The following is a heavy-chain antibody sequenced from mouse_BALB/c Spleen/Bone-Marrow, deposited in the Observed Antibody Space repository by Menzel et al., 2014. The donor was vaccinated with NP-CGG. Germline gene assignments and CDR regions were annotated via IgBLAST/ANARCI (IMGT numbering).Heavy chain of an antibody. CDR2: INPESNTI. Sequence: EVKVEESGGGLVQPGGSLKLSCAASGFDFSRYWMSWVRQAPGKGLQWIGEINPESNTINYTPSLKDKFIISRGNAKNTLYLQMSKVRSEDTALYCCARLGYYGWFAYWGQGTLVTVSA. J-gene: IGHJ3*01. V-gene: IGHV4-1*02. D-gene: IGHD2-3*01. CDR3: ARLGYYGWFAY. CDR1: GFDFSRYW.